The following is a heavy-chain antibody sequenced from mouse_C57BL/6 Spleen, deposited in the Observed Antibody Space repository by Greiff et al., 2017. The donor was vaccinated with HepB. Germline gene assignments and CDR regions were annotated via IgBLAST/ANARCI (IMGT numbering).Heavy chain of an antibody. D-gene: IGHD2-5*01. CDR1: GYAFSSYW. CDR2: IYPGDGDT. V-gene: IGHV1-80*01. J-gene: IGHJ3*01. CDR3: AREGTYYSNYGAY. Sequence: VQLQQSGAELVKPGASVKISCKASGYAFSSYWMNWVKQRPGKGLEWIGQIYPGDGDTNYNGKFKGKATLTADKSSSTAYMQLSSLTSEDSAVYFCAREGTYYSNYGAYWGQGTLVTVSA.